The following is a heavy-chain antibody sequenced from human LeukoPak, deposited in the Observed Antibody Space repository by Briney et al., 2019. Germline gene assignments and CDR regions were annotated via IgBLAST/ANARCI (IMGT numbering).Heavy chain of an antibody. CDR3: ASLWGGSGSYYSPSFDY. CDR1: GGTFSSYA. CDR2: IIPILGIA. D-gene: IGHD3-10*01. V-gene: IGHV1-69*04. J-gene: IGHJ4*02. Sequence: SVKVSCKASGGTFSSYAISWVRQAPGQGLEWMGRIIPILGIANYAQKFQGRVTITADKSTSTAYMKLSSLRSEDTAVYYCASLWGGSGSYYSPSFDYWGQGTLVTVSS.